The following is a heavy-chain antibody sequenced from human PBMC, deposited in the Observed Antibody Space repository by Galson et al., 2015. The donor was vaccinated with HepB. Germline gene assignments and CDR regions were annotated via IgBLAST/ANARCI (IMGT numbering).Heavy chain of an antibody. J-gene: IGHJ4*02. CDR1: GDSVSSNSAA. V-gene: IGHV6-1*01. CDR3: ARDRERGGIAAEGFDY. D-gene: IGHD6-13*01. CDR2: TYYRSRWYN. Sequence: CAISGDSVSSNSAAWNWIRQSPSRGLEWLGRTYYRSRWYNDYAVSVKSRITINPDTSMNQFSLQLNSVTPEDTAVYYCARDRERGGIAAEGFDYWGQGTLVTVSS.